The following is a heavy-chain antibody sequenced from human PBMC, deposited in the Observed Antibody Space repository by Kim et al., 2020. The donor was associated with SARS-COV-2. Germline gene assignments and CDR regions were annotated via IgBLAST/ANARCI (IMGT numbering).Heavy chain of an antibody. D-gene: IGHD3-22*01. Sequence: GGSLRLSCAASGFTFSSYAMHWVRQAPGKGLEWVAVISYDGSNKYYADSVKGRFTISRDNSKNTLYLQMNSLRAEDTAVYYVARAEYYYDSSGYYGLLD. CDR1: GFTFSSYA. V-gene: IGHV3-30-3*01. CDR3: ARAEYYYDSSGYYGLLD. J-gene: IGHJ4*01. CDR2: ISYDGSNK.